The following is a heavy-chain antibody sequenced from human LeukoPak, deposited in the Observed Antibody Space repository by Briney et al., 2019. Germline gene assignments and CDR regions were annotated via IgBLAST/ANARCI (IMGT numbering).Heavy chain of an antibody. CDR2: ISGSGSST. D-gene: IGHD6-19*01. J-gene: IGHJ4*02. CDR3: ANSPTWEWLVSAAYFDY. CDR1: GFTFTTYA. V-gene: IGHV3-23*01. Sequence: GGSLRLSCSASGFTFTTYAMSWVRQAPGKGLEWVSAISGSGSSTYYADSVKGRFTISRDNSKNTLFLQMNSLRAEDTAVYYCANSPTWEWLVSAAYFDYWGQGTLVTVSS.